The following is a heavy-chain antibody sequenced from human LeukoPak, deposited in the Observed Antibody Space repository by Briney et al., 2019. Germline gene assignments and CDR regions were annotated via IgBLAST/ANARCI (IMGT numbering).Heavy chain of an antibody. V-gene: IGHV1-69*05. CDR3: ARDYNYDSSAYDDALDI. CDR2: IIPIFHTA. CDR1: GHTFSSHG. Sequence: SVKVSCKASGHTFSSHGISWVRQAPGQGLEWMGGIIPIFHTANYAQNFQDRLTITTDESTNTVYMELSSLRSEDTAVYYCARDYNYDSSAYDDALDIWGQGTMVTVSS. J-gene: IGHJ3*02. D-gene: IGHD3-22*01.